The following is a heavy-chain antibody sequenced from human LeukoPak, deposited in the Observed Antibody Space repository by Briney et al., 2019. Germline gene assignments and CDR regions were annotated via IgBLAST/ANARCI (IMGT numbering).Heavy chain of an antibody. J-gene: IGHJ4*02. CDR2: ISWNSVSI. D-gene: IGHD2-2*01. V-gene: IGHV3-9*01. CDR3: ARNLPAADY. Sequence: GGPLRLSCAASGFTLDDYVMHWVRQAPGRGLEWVSGISWNSVSIGYADSVKGRFTISGDNAKNSLYLQMNSLRAEDTAVYYCARNLPAADYWGQGTLVTVSS. CDR1: GFTLDDYV.